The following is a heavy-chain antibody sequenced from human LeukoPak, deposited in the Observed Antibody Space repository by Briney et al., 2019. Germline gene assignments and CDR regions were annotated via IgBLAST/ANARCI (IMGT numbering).Heavy chain of an antibody. CDR1: GASIDSANYY. Sequence: SETLSLTCTVSGASIDSANYYWGWIRQPPGKGLEWIGYIYYSGGTNYSPSLKSRVIISLDRSKNQFSLKLTSVTAADTAVYYCACGSGSYAHFDCWGQGTLVTVSS. D-gene: IGHD1-26*01. CDR2: IYYSGGT. CDR3: ACGSGSYAHFDC. J-gene: IGHJ4*02. V-gene: IGHV4-61*05.